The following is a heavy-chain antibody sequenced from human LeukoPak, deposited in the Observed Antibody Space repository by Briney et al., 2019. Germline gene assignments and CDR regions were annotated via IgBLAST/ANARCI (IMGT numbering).Heavy chain of an antibody. Sequence: ASVKVSCKASGYSFTSYYMHWVRRAPGQGLEWMGIINPSAGSTGFAQKFQGRVTMTRDTSTSTVYMELSSLRSEDTAVYYCARDNRGYSYGSFDYWGQGTLVTVSS. CDR3: ARDNRGYSYGSFDY. CDR2: INPSAGST. J-gene: IGHJ4*02. D-gene: IGHD5-18*01. V-gene: IGHV1-46*03. CDR1: GYSFTSYY.